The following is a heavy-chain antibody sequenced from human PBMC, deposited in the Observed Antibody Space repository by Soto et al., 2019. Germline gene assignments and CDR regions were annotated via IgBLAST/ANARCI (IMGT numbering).Heavy chain of an antibody. V-gene: IGHV4-34*01. CDR1: GGSFSGYY. CDR2: INHSGST. Sequence: PSETLSLTCAVYGGSFSGYYWSWIRQPPGKGLEWIGEINHSGSTNYNPSLKSRVTISVDTSKNQFSLKLSSVTAADTAVYYCARPAGYCSGGSCYSRGETWFDPWGQGTLVTVSS. D-gene: IGHD2-15*01. CDR3: ARPAGYCSGGSCYSRGETWFDP. J-gene: IGHJ5*02.